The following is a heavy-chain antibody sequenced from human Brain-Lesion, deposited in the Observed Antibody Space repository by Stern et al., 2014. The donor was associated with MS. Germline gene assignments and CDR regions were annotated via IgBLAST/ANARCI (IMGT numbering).Heavy chain of an antibody. V-gene: IGHV4-4*02. Sequence: VQLVESGPGLVKPSGTLSLTCVVSGGSISSSNWWSWVRQSPGKGLEWIGESDHSGSTIYNPSPKSRVTVSEDKSKNRFSLNLRSGTAADTAVYFCARFPASRPHVFDSWGQGTLVTVSS. CDR2: SDHSGST. D-gene: IGHD6-13*01. CDR3: ARFPASRPHVFDS. CDR1: GGSISSSNW. J-gene: IGHJ4*02.